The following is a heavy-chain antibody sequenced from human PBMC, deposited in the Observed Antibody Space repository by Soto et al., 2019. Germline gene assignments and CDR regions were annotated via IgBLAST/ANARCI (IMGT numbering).Heavy chain of an antibody. Sequence: SETLSLTCTVSGDSVGSASYYWTWIRQPPGEGLEWIGYISATGSTNYNPSLKSRLTISVDTSKDQFSLKLSSVTAADTAVYYCARDIRGYSRAFDYWGQGTLVTSPQ. CDR2: ISATGST. J-gene: IGHJ4*02. CDR3: ARDIRGYSRAFDY. D-gene: IGHD5-18*01. V-gene: IGHV4-61*01. CDR1: GDSVGSASYY.